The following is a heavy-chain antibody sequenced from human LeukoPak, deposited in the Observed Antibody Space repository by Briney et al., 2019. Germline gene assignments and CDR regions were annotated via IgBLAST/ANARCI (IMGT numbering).Heavy chain of an antibody. CDR1: GASISGSGYY. Sequence: SETLSLTCTVSGASISGSGYYWTWIRQPPGKGLEWIVEINHSGSTNYNPSLKSRVTISVDTSKNQFSLKLSSVTAADTAVYYCARGRMYYDSSGYYYSEYNWFDPWGQGTLVTVSS. D-gene: IGHD3-22*01. J-gene: IGHJ5*02. CDR3: ARGRMYYDSSGYYYSEYNWFDP. CDR2: INHSGST. V-gene: IGHV4-34*01.